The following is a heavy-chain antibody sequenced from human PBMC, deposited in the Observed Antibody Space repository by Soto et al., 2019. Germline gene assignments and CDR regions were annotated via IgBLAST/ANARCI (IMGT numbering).Heavy chain of an antibody. CDR3: ARATDESGYPYYYYGMDV. Sequence: QVQLVQSGAEVKKPGSSVKVSCKASGGTFSSYAISWVRQAPGQGLEWMGGIIPIFGTANYAQKFQGRVTMTADESTSTAYMELSSLRSEDTAVYYCARATDESGYPYYYYGMDVWGQGTTVTVSS. V-gene: IGHV1-69*01. D-gene: IGHD3-22*01. J-gene: IGHJ6*02. CDR2: IIPIFGTA. CDR1: GGTFSSYA.